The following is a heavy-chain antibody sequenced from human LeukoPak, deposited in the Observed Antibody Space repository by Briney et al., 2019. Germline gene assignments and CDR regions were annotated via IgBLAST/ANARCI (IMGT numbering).Heavy chain of an antibody. Sequence: PGGSLRLSCAASGFTFSSYEMSWVRQAPGKGLELFSSFISSVTTIYSAASVKARFTISRDNAKNSLYLQMDSLRAEDTAVYYCARDRSSDYWGQGTLVTVSS. J-gene: IGHJ4*02. D-gene: IGHD3-16*02. CDR1: GFTFSSYE. V-gene: IGHV3-48*03. CDR2: FISSVTTI. CDR3: ARDRSSDY.